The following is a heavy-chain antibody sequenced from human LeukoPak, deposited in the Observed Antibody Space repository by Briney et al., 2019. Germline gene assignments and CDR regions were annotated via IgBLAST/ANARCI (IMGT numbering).Heavy chain of an antibody. CDR3: ARDPGYDFWSGYWFDP. D-gene: IGHD3-3*01. V-gene: IGHV1-46*01. J-gene: IGHJ5*02. CDR1: GYTFTGYY. Sequence: ASVKVSCKASGYTFTGYYMHWVRQAPGQGLEWMRIINPSGGSTSYAQKFQGRVTMTRDTSTSTVYMELSSLRSEDTAVYYCARDPGYDFWSGYWFDPWGQGTLVTVSS. CDR2: INPSGGST.